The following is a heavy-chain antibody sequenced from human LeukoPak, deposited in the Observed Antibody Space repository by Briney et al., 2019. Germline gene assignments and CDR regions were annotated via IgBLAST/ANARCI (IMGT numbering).Heavy chain of an antibody. V-gene: IGHV4-39*01. CDR3: ARIVVAYYFEY. Sequence: PSETLSLTCTVSGGCISSSSYYWGWIRQPPGKGPEWIGNIYYTGSTYYNPSLKSRVIISVDTSKNQFSLKLSSVTAADTAVYYCARIVVAYYFEYWGQGTLVTVSS. CDR2: IYYTGST. CDR1: GGCISSSSYY. D-gene: IGHD2-21*01. J-gene: IGHJ4*02.